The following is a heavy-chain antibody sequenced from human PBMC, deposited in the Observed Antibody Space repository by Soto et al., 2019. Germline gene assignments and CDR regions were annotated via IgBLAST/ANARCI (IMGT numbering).Heavy chain of an antibody. D-gene: IGHD5-12*01. Sequence: SETLSLTFTVSGGSISSGGYYWSWIRQHPGKGLEWIGYIYYSGSTYYNPSLKSRVTISVDTSKNQFSLKLSSVTAADTAVYYCARSSGYDFYFDYWGQGTLVTVSS. CDR2: IYYSGST. CDR3: ARSSGYDFYFDY. V-gene: IGHV4-31*03. J-gene: IGHJ4*02. CDR1: GGSISSGGYY.